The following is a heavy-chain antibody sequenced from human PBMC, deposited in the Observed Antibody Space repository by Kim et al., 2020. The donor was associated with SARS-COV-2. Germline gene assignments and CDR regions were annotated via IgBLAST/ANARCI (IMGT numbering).Heavy chain of an antibody. CDR2: IYPGDSDT. CDR3: ARYGILWFGESLGWFDP. J-gene: IGHJ5*02. CDR1: GYSFTSYW. Sequence: GESLKISCKGSGYSFTSYWIGWVRQMPGKGLEWMGIIYPGDSDTRYSPSFQGQVTISADKSISTAYLQWSSLKASDSAMYYCARYGILWFGESLGWFDPWGQGTLVTVS. V-gene: IGHV5-51*01. D-gene: IGHD3-10*01.